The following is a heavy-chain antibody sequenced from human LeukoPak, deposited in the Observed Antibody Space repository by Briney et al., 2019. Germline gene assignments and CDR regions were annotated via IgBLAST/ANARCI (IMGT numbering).Heavy chain of an antibody. D-gene: IGHD3-10*01. J-gene: IGHJ4*02. V-gene: IGHV3-9*01. Sequence: GGSLRLSCAASGFTFDDYAMHWVRQAPGKGLEWVSGISWNSGSIGCADSVKGRFTISRDNAKNSLYLQMNSLRAEDTALYYCAKDYGSGSYYNWYYFDYWGQGTLVTVSS. CDR2: ISWNSGSI. CDR1: GFTFDDYA. CDR3: AKDYGSGSYYNWYYFDY.